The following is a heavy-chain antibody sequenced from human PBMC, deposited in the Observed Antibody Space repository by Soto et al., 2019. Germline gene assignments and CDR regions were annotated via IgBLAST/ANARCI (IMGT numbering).Heavy chain of an antibody. J-gene: IGHJ6*02. CDR1: GFTVSTVW. V-gene: IGHV3-66*01. CDR2: IRSGGNT. Sequence: EVQLVESGGGLVKPGGSLRLSCAASGFTVSTVWMYWVRQAPGKGLEWVSVIRSGGNTYYRESVEGRFTISRDNSKNMVYLQMNSRRAEDTAVYYCVRENYYYGMDVWGQGTTVTVSS. CDR3: VRENYYYGMDV.